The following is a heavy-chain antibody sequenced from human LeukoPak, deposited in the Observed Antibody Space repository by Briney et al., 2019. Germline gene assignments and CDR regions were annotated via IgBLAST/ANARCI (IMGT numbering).Heavy chain of an antibody. V-gene: IGHV3-66*01. J-gene: IGHJ5*02. CDR2: IYSGGST. CDR1: GFTVSSNY. D-gene: IGHD6-13*01. Sequence: GGSLRLSCAASGFTVSSNYMNWVRQAPGKGLEWVSVIYSGGSTYYADSVKGRFTISRDNSKNTLYLQMNSLRAEDTAVYYCARPNVGYSRSWYLDPWGQGTLVTVSS. CDR3: ARPNVGYSRSWYLDP.